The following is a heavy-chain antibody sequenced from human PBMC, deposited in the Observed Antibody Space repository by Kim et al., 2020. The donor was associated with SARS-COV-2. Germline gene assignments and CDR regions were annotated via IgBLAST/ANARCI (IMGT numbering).Heavy chain of an antibody. Sequence: GGSLRLYCAASGFTFSNYGMHWVRQAPGKGLEWVSSISGDGNNKHYADSVEGRFTVSRDNSKNTLYLRMNSLRVEDTAVYYCAIRNFYGSGTHGPGVWGQGTTVTVSS. CDR3: AIRNFYGSGTHGPGV. CDR1: GFTFSNYG. CDR2: ISGDGNNK. V-gene: IGHV3-33*05. J-gene: IGHJ6*02. D-gene: IGHD3-10*01.